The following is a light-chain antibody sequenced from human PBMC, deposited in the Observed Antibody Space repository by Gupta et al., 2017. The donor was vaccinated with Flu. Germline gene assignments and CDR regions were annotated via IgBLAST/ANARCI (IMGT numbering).Light chain of an antibody. V-gene: IGKV3-11*01. CDR1: QSVSSY. CDR3: QQRDKWPPFT. J-gene: IGKJ3*01. CDR2: DAS. Sequence: EIVLTQSPATLSLSPGERATLSCRASQSVSSYLAWYQQKPGQAPRLLIYDASNRAAGIPARFSGSGSGTDFTLTISSLEPEDFALYYCQQRDKWPPFTFGPGTRVDI.